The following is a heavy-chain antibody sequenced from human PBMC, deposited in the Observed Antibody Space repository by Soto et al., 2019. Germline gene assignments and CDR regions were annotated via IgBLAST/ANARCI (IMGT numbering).Heavy chain of an antibody. D-gene: IGHD3-3*01. CDR1: GGTFSSYA. J-gene: IGHJ4*02. CDR3: ARGRITIFGVVTERGYFDY. Sequence: QVQLVQSGAEVKKPGSSVKVSCKASGGTFSSYAISWVRQAPGQGLEWMGGIIPIFGTANYAQKFQGRVTITADESTSTAYMEPSSLRSEDTAVYYCARGRITIFGVVTERGYFDYWGQGTLVTVSS. V-gene: IGHV1-69*01. CDR2: IIPIFGTA.